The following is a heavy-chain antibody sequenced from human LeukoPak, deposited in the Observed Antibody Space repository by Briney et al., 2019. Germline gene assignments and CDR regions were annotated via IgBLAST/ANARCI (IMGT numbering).Heavy chain of an antibody. J-gene: IGHJ4*02. CDR3: AREGYYDSSGYFDY. D-gene: IGHD3-22*01. Sequence: GASVKVSCKASGYTFTSYGISWVRQAPGQGLEWMGWISAHNGNTNYAQKLQGRVTMTTDTSTSTAYMELRSLRSDDTAVYYCAREGYYDSSGYFDYWGQGTLVTVSS. CDR1: GYTFTSYG. CDR2: ISAHNGNT. V-gene: IGHV1-18*01.